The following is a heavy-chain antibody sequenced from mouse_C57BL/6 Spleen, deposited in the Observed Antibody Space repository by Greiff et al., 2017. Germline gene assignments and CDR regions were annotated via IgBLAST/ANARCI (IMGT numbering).Heavy chain of an antibody. CDR2: ISGGGGNT. D-gene: IGHD1-1*01. CDR1: GFTFSSYT. V-gene: IGHV5-9*01. J-gene: IGHJ2*01. CDR3: ARHGSYYRDYFDD. Sequence: EVQLVESGGGLVKPGGSLKLSCAASGFTFSSYTMSWVRQTPEKRLEWVATISGGGGNTYYPDSVKGRFTISRDNAKNTLYLQMSSLRSEDTALYYCARHGSYYRDYFDDWGQGTTLTVSS.